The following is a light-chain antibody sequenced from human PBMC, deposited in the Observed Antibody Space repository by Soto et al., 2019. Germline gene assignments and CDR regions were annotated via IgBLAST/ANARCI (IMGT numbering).Light chain of an antibody. CDR1: QSVSSW. J-gene: IGKJ1*01. V-gene: IGKV1-5*03. CDR2: KAS. Sequence: DIQMTQSPSTLSASVGDRVTITCRASQSVSSWLAWFQQKPGKAPKLLIYKASSLESGVPSRFSGSGSGTEFTLTISSLQPDDFATYSCQQYNIYPWTFGQGTKVDIK. CDR3: QQYNIYPWT.